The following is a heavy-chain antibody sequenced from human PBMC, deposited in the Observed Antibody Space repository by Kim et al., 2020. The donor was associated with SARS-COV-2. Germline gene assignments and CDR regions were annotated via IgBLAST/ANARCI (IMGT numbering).Heavy chain of an antibody. J-gene: IGHJ3*02. CDR3: ARGDAIDERYSSGWYDAFDI. CDR1: GFTFSSYW. CDR2: IKQDGSEK. D-gene: IGHD6-19*01. V-gene: IGHV3-7*03. Sequence: GGSLRLSCAASGFTFSSYWMSWVRQAPGKGLEWVANIKQDGSEKYYVDSVKGRFTISRDNAKNSLYLQMNSLRAEDTAVYYCARGDAIDERYSSGWYDAFDIWGQGTMVTVSS.